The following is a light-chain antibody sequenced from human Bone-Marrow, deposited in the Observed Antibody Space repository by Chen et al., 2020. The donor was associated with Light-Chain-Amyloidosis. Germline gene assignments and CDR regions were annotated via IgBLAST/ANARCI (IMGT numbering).Light chain of an antibody. V-gene: IGKV3-20*01. CDR2: GSS. J-gene: IGKJ4*01. CDR1: QTLSSNY. CDR3: QQYGTSPLT. Sequence: EIVLTQSPGTLSLSPGEGANLSCRASQTLSSNYLTWYQQKFGHAPRLLIYGSSSRAPGIPDRFTGSGSGTDFTLTINRLEPQDFAMYYCQQYGTSPLTFGGGTKVEIK.